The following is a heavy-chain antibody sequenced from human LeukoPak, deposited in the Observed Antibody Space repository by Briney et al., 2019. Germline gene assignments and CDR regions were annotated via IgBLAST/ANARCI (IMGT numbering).Heavy chain of an antibody. V-gene: IGHV1-18*01. CDR3: ARDYYDSSGPRHYYMDV. CDR2: ISGYNGNT. D-gene: IGHD3-22*01. J-gene: IGHJ6*03. CDR1: GYTFTSYG. Sequence: ASVKVSCKASGYTFTSYGISWVRQAPGQGLEWMGWISGYNGNTNYAQKLQGRVTMTTDTSTSTAYMELRSLRSDDTAVYYCARDYYDSSGPRHYYMDVWGKGTTVTVSS.